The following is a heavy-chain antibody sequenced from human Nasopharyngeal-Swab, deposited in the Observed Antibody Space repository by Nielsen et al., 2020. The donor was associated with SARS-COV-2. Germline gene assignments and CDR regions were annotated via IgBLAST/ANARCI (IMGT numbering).Heavy chain of an antibody. Sequence: IRQPPGKGLEWIGSIYYSGSTYYNPSLKSRVTISVDTSKNQFSLKLSSVTAADTAVYYCARQGGIAAAGTIDYWGQGTLVTVSS. CDR2: IYYSGST. J-gene: IGHJ4*02. V-gene: IGHV4-39*01. D-gene: IGHD6-13*01. CDR3: ARQGGIAAAGTIDY.